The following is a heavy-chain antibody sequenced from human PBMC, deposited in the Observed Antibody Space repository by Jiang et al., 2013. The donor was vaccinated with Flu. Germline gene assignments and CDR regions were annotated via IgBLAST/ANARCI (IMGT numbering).Heavy chain of an antibody. Sequence: KGLEWVSSISSSSSYIYYADSVKGRFTISRDNAKNSLYLQMNSLRAEDTAVYYCARDPKYVAFDIWGQGTMVTVSS. V-gene: IGHV3-21*01. CDR3: ARDPKYVAFDI. J-gene: IGHJ3*02. D-gene: IGHD2/OR15-2a*01. CDR2: ISSSSSYI.